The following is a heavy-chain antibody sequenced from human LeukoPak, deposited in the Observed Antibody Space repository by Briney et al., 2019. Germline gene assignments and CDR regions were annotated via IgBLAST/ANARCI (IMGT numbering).Heavy chain of an antibody. CDR1: GGSFSGYY. D-gene: IGHD3-22*01. CDR2: INHSGST. Sequence: SETLSLTCAVYGGSFSGYYWSWIRQPPGKGLEWIGEINHSGSTNYNPSLKSRVTISVDTSKNQFSLKLSSVTAADTAVYYCARAGPPSWGFYDSSGYYYDYWGQGTLVTVSS. V-gene: IGHV4-34*01. J-gene: IGHJ4*02. CDR3: ARAGPPSWGFYDSSGYYYDY.